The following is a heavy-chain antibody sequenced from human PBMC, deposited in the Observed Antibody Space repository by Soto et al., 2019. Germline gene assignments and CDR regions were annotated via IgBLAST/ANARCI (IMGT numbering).Heavy chain of an antibody. J-gene: IGHJ6*02. D-gene: IGHD2-8*01. Sequence: VASVKVSCKASGYTFTTYDISWVRQAPGQGLEWMGRISTYNGNTNYPQSLQGRLTMTTDTSTTTAYMELRNLRSDDTAVYYCARDPYHVLMVNAPNLYGMDVWG. CDR1: GYTFTTYD. V-gene: IGHV1-18*01. CDR3: ARDPYHVLMVNAPNLYGMDV. CDR2: ISTYNGNT.